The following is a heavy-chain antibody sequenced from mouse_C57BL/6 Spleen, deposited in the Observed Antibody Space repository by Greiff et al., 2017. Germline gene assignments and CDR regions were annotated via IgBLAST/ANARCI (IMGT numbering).Heavy chain of an antibody. CDR1: GYTFNSYW. CDR3: ARAVGGYSAWFAY. J-gene: IGHJ3*01. D-gene: IGHD2-3*01. CDR2: IYPGSGST. V-gene: IGHV1-55*01. Sequence: QVQLQQPGAELVKPGASVKMSCKASGYTFNSYWITWVKQRPGQGLEWIGDIYPGSGSTNYNEKFNSKATLTVDTSSSTAYMQLSSLTSEDAAVYYCARAVGGYSAWFAYWGQGTLVTVSA.